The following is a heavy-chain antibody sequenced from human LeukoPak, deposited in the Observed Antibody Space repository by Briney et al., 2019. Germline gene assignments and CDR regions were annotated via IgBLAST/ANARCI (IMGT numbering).Heavy chain of an antibody. CDR1: GFTFSSFA. J-gene: IGHJ3*02. CDR3: ANMQLVKGVFEI. Sequence: GGSLRLSFAASGFTFSSFAMSWVRPAPGKGLGWVSSISGGSENTYYADSVKGRFTISRDNSKNTLDLHLNSLTADDTAVYYCANMQLVKGVFEIWGQGTRVTVSS. CDR2: ISGGSENT. V-gene: IGHV3-23*01. D-gene: IGHD6-13*01.